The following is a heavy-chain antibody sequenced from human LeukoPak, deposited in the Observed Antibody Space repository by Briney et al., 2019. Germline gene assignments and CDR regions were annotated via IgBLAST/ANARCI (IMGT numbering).Heavy chain of an antibody. J-gene: IGHJ4*02. CDR1: GFTFSSYA. CDR2: ISGSGGST. V-gene: IGHV3-23*01. CDR3: AKDGPYYDILTGYYQYYFDY. D-gene: IGHD3-9*01. Sequence: GGSLRLSCAASGFTFSSYAMSWVRQAPGKGLEWVSAISGSGGSTYYADSVKGRFTISRDNSKNTLYLQMNSLRAEDTAVYYCAKDGPYYDILTGYYQYYFDYWGQETLVTVSS.